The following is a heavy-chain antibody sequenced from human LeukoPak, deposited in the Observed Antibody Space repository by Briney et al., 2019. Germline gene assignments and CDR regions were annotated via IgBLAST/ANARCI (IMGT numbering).Heavy chain of an antibody. CDR1: GGSISSGDYY. Sequence: SETLSLTCTVSGGSISSGDYYWSWIRQPPGKGLEYIGYIYYSGSTYYNPSLKSRITISVDTSKNQFSLKLTSVTAADTAVYYCARRSSEQTFDYWGQGTLVTVSS. CDR3: ARRSSEQTFDY. V-gene: IGHV4-30-4*02. CDR2: IYYSGST. D-gene: IGHD3-10*01. J-gene: IGHJ4*02.